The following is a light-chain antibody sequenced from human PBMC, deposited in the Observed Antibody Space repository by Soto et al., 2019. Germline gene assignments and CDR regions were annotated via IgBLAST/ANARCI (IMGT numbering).Light chain of an antibody. CDR2: RTS. Sequence: EIVITQSPATLSVSPGERATLSCRASQSISSNLAWYQQKPGQAPRLLMFRTSSRETGFPARFSGSGSGTEHTLTISSLEPEDSAVYYCQQRSNWTITFGQGTRLEIK. J-gene: IGKJ5*01. CDR1: QSISSN. V-gene: IGKV3-15*01. CDR3: QQRSNWTIT.